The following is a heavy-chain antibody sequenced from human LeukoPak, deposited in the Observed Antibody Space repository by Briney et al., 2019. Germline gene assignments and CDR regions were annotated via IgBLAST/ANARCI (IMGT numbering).Heavy chain of an antibody. J-gene: IGHJ6*02. CDR3: ASVYLYGMDV. CDR2: INPSGGST. Sequence: GASGKVSCKASGYSLTLYYMHWGGQAPGQGLEWMAIINPSGGSTNYAQKFQGRVTMTRDTPTNTVYMELSSLRTEDTAVYYCASVYLYGMDVWGQGTTVTVSS. CDR1: GYSLTLYY. D-gene: IGHD2-8*01. V-gene: IGHV1-46*01.